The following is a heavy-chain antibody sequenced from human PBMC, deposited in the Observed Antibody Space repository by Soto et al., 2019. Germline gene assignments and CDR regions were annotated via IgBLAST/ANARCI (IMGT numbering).Heavy chain of an antibody. CDR1: GFIFSSYA. J-gene: IGHJ6*02. D-gene: IGHD1-26*01. CDR3: AKEGGSYYSYYYYGMDV. CDR2: ISGGGDDT. Sequence: LRLSCAASGFIFSSYAMSWVRQAPGKGLEWVSIISGGGDDTYYADSVKGRFTLSRDNSKKTLYLQMNSLRAEDTAIYYCAKEGGSYYSYYYYGMDVWGQGTTVTVS. V-gene: IGHV3-23*01.